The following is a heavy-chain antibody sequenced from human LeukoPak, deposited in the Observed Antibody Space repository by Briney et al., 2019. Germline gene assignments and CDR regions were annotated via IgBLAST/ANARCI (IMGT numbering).Heavy chain of an antibody. Sequence: SVKVSCKASGGTFSSYSISWVRQAPGQGLEGMVGSIPIFGRANYAQKFRGRVTMTTDTSTRTAYMELRSLRSDDTAVYYCARLYSSGWYTYYYSYYMDVWGKGTTVTVSS. CDR1: GGTFSSYS. D-gene: IGHD6-19*01. V-gene: IGHV1-69*05. CDR3: ARLYSSGWYTYYYSYYMDV. CDR2: SIPIFGRA. J-gene: IGHJ6*03.